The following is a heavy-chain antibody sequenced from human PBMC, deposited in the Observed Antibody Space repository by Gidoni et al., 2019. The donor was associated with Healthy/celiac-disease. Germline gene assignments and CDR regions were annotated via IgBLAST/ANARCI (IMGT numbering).Heavy chain of an antibody. CDR1: GGSISSSSYY. CDR3: ARLIGYYDFWSGYYAPDY. V-gene: IGHV4-39*01. D-gene: IGHD3-3*01. J-gene: IGHJ4*02. CDR2: IYYSGST. Sequence: QLQLQESGPGLVKPSETLSLTCTVPGGSISSSSYYWGWIRQPPVKGLEWIGSIYYSGSTYYNPSLKSRVTISVDTSKNQFSLKLSSVTAADTAVYYCARLIGYYDFWSGYYAPDYWGQGTLVTVSS.